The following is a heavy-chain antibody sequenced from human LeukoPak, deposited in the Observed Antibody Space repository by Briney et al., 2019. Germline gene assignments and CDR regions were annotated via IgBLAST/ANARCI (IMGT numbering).Heavy chain of an antibody. CDR3: AREVGYHDSFVSFLRDY. CDR1: GFTFSSYA. V-gene: IGHV3-30-3*01. CDR2: ISYDGSNK. Sequence: GGSLRLSCAASGFTFSSYAMHWVRQAPGKGLEWVAVISYDGSNKYYADSVKGRFTISRDNSKNTLYLQMNSLRAEDTAVYYCAREVGYHDSFVSFLRDYWGQGTLVTVSS. J-gene: IGHJ4*02. D-gene: IGHD3-22*01.